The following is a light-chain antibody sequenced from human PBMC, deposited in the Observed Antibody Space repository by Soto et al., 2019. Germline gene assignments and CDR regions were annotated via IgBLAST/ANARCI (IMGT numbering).Light chain of an antibody. V-gene: IGKV4-1*01. CDR1: QSVLYSSNNKNY. CDR3: QQYYSTPLT. CDR2: WAS. J-gene: IGKJ4*01. Sequence: DIVMTQSPDSLAVSVGEGATIHCKSSQSVLYSSNNKNYLAWYQQKPGQPPKLLIYWASTRESGVPDRFSGSGSGTDFTLTISSLQAEDVAVYYCQQYYSTPLTFGGGTKVDIK.